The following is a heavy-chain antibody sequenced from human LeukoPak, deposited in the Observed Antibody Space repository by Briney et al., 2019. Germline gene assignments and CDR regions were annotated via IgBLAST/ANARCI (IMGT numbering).Heavy chain of an antibody. J-gene: IGHJ4*02. D-gene: IGHD4-23*01. CDR2: ISESGGYT. Sequence: GGSLRLSCAASGFTFSSYAMSWVRQSPGKGLEWVAVISESGGYTYYADSVKGRFTISRDNVENSLYLQMNSLRDEDTAVYYCARVAAGYSVNYFDYWGQGTLVTVSS. CDR1: GFTFSSYA. V-gene: IGHV3-23*01. CDR3: ARVAAGYSVNYFDY.